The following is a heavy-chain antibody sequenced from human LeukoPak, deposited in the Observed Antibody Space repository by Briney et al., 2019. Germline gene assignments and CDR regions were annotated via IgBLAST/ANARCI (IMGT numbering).Heavy chain of an antibody. CDR3: ESEPAAVHP. Sequence: SETLSLTCAVYGYSFTNHYWIWLRQPPGKGLEWIGEIIHTGSTNYNPSLKSRVTISVDTSKNQFFLNFTSVTAADTAVYYCESEPAAVHPWGQGTLVTVSS. CDR1: GYSFTNHY. V-gene: IGHV4-34*12. J-gene: IGHJ5*02. CDR2: IIHTGST. D-gene: IGHD6-13*01.